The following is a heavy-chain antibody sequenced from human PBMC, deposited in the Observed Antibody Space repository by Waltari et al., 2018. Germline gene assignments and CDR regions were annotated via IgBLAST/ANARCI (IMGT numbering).Heavy chain of an antibody. CDR3: ARNRKIIAAGWGRDLDY. V-gene: IGHV3-48*03. J-gene: IGHJ4*02. D-gene: IGHD6-13*01. Sequence: EVQLVESGGGLVQPGGSVRLSCEASGFSFSNYEMSWVRQAPGKGLEVLEYTTSSGSSTQYANSGRGGFTISRDNAKNSLYLQLNNLGAEDTAVYYCARNRKIIAAGWGRDLDYWGQGTLVIVSS. CDR2: TTSSGSST. CDR1: GFSFSNYE.